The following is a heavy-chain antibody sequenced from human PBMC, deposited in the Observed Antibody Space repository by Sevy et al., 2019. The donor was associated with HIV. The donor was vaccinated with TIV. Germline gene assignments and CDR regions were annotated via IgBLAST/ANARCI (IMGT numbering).Heavy chain of an antibody. D-gene: IGHD3-10*01. CDR1: GFTFSRYT. CDR2: ISFDGRNK. V-gene: IGHV3-30-3*01. CDR3: ARDRGWYYYGSGSPEEYYRMDV. Sequence: GGSLRLSCAASGFTFSRYTMHWVRQAPGKGLEWVAVISFDGRNKYYADSVKGRFTISRDNSKNTLYLQMNSLRAEDTAVYYCARDRGWYYYGSGSPEEYYRMDVWGQGTTVTVSS. J-gene: IGHJ6*02.